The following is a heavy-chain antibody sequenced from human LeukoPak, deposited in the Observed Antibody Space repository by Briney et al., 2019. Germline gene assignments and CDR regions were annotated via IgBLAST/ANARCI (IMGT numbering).Heavy chain of an antibody. D-gene: IGHD1-26*01. CDR2: ISAYNGNT. CDR1: GYTLSSYG. J-gene: IGHJ5*02. V-gene: IGHV1-18*01. CDR3: ARAFNSGSYFSRFDP. Sequence: GASVKVSCKASGYTLSSYGISWLRQAPGQGLEWMGWISAYNGNTNYAQKLQGRVTMTTDTSTSTAYMELRSLRSDDTAVYYCARAFNSGSYFSRFDPWGQGTLVTVSS.